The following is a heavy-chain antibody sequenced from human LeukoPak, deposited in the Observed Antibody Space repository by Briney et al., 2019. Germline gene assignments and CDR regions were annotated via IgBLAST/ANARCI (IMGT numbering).Heavy chain of an antibody. V-gene: IGHV3-7*01. D-gene: IGHD7-27*01. CDR2: IKYDGNEK. CDR1: YW. J-gene: IGHJ4*02. Sequence: YWMTWVRQAPGKGLEWVATIKYDGNEKYYVDSVRGRFTISRDNAKNSLYLQMNSLTAEDTAVFYCVRESFSRGDFNWGQGTLVSVSS. CDR3: VRESFSRGDFN.